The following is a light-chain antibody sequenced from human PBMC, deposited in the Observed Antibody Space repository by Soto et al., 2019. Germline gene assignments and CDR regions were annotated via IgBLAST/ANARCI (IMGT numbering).Light chain of an antibody. J-gene: IGKJ2*01. CDR3: QQSYSTPHT. CDR2: GAS. CDR1: QRISSY. V-gene: IGKV1-39*01. Sequence: QSPSSLSASVGDRVTITCRASQRISSYLNWYQQKPGKAPKLLIYGASSLQSGVPSRFSGSGSGTDFTLTISSLQPEDFATYYCQQSYSTPHTFGQGTKVDIK.